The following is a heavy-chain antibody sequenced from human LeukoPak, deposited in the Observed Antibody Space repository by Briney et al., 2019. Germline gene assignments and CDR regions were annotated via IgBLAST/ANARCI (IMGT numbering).Heavy chain of an antibody. V-gene: IGHV1-24*01. CDR3: ATARGFQGCSGGSCYSDFDY. CDR1: GYTLTELS. CDR2: FDPEDGET. Sequence: ASVKVSCKVSGYTLTELSMHWVRQAPGKGLEWMGGFDPEDGETIYAQKFQGRVTMTEDTSTDTAYMELSSLGSEDTAVYYCATARGFQGCSGGSCYSDFDYWGQGTLVTVSS. J-gene: IGHJ4*02. D-gene: IGHD2-15*01.